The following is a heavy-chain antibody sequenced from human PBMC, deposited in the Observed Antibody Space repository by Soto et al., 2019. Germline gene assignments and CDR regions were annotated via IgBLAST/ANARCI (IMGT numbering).Heavy chain of an antibody. D-gene: IGHD1-1*01. J-gene: IGHJ4*02. CDR2: ISWNSGTI. CDR3: AKGRTGTGKFDY. V-gene: IGHV3-9*01. Sequence: EVQLVESGGGLVQPGRSLRLSCAASGFTFDDYAMHWVRQGPGQGLEWVSAISWNSGTIAYADSVKGRFTISRDNAKNSLYLQMNSLRVEDTAVYYCAKGRTGTGKFDYWGQGTLVTVSA. CDR1: GFTFDDYA.